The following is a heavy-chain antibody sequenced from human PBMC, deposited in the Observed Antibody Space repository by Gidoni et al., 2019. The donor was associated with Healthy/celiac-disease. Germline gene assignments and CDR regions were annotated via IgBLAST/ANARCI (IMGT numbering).Heavy chain of an antibody. CDR1: GGSISSYY. CDR3: ARVGWNSGPRGAPYYYYMDV. Sequence: QVQLQESGPGLVKPSETLSLTCTVSGGSISSYYRSWIRQPPGKGLEWIGYIYYSGSTNYNPSLKSRVTISVDTSKNQFSLKLSSVTAADTAVYYCARVGWNSGPRGAPYYYYMDVWGKGTTVTVSS. V-gene: IGHV4-59*01. J-gene: IGHJ6*03. D-gene: IGHD1-1*01. CDR2: IYYSGST.